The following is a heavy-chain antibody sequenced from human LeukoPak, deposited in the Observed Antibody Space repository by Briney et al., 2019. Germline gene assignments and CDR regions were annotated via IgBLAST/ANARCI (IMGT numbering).Heavy chain of an antibody. CDR1: GFTFSRYG. J-gene: IGHJ4*02. V-gene: IGHV3-30*03. CDR3: ARGRETYDFDY. Sequence: GGSLRLSCVVSGFTFSRYGTSWVRQAPGKGLEWVAVISYEGSNMYYADSVKGRFTISRDNYINTLYLQMNSLRPEDMATFYCARGRETYDFDYWGQGTLVTVSS. CDR2: ISYEGSNM. D-gene: IGHD5-24*01.